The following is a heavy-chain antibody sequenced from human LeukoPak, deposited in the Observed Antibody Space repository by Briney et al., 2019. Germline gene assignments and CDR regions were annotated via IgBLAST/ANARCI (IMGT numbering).Heavy chain of an antibody. Sequence: ASVKVSCKASGYTFTYYGISWVRQAPGQGLEWMGWISAYNGNTNYAQKFQGRVTMTTDTSTSTAYMELRSLRSDDTAVYYYARDSSAFCSTTSCQDAFDIWGQGTMVTVSS. CDR2: ISAYNGNT. V-gene: IGHV1-18*01. CDR1: GYTFTYYG. CDR3: ARDSSAFCSTTSCQDAFDI. J-gene: IGHJ3*02. D-gene: IGHD2-2*01.